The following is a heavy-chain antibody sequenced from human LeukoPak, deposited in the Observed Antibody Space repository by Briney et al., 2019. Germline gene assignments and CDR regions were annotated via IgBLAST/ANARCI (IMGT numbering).Heavy chain of an antibody. CDR2: IYYSGST. V-gene: IGHV4-59*01. J-gene: IGHJ3*02. Sequence: SETLSLTCTVSGGSISSYYWSWIRQPPGKGLEWIGYIYYSGSTNYNPSLKSRVTISVDTSKIQFSLKLSSVTAADTAVYYCASYGSRGAFDIWGQGTMVTVSS. D-gene: IGHD4-17*01. CDR3: ASYGSRGAFDI. CDR1: GGSISSYY.